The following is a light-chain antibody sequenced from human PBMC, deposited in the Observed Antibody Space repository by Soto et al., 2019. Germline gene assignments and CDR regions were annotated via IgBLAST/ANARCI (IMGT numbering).Light chain of an antibody. CDR2: DAS. CDR1: QDISNY. CDR3: LQYDNFPIT. V-gene: IGKV1-33*01. J-gene: IGKJ5*01. Sequence: DIQMTQSPSSLSASVGDRVTITCQASQDISNYLNWYQQKPGKAPKLLIYDASNLETGVPSRFSGSGSGTDFTFTISSLQPEDIATYYCLQYDNFPITFGQGTRLEIK.